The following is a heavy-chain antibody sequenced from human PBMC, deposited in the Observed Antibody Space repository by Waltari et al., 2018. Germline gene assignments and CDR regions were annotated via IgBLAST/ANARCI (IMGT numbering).Heavy chain of an antibody. D-gene: IGHD4-17*01. Sequence: EVEVVESGGGFIQPGGSLRLDCAVSGFLVSENDVIWVRQAPGKGVEWVSIVYAPGDEHYANDVKGRFTSSRDISTNTVFLHMSGLRDEDTAVYYCALNTVTVPFPYWGRGTLVTVSS. CDR2: VYAPGDE. J-gene: IGHJ4*02. CDR1: GFLVSEND. V-gene: IGHV3-53*01. CDR3: ALNTVTVPFPY.